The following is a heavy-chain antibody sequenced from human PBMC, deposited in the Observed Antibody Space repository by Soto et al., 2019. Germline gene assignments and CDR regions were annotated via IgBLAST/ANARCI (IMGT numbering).Heavy chain of an antibody. V-gene: IGHV1-69*12. CDR1: GGTFSSYA. Sequence: QVQLVQSGAEAKKHGSSVKVSCKASGGTFSSYAISWVRQAPGQGLEWLGGIIPIFGTANYAQKFQGRVTITADESTSTAYMELSSLRSEDTAVYYCARDREDIVIVPAAIVSMDDWGQGTTVTVSS. D-gene: IGHD2-2*01. CDR2: IIPIFGTA. J-gene: IGHJ6*02. CDR3: ARDREDIVIVPAAIVSMDD.